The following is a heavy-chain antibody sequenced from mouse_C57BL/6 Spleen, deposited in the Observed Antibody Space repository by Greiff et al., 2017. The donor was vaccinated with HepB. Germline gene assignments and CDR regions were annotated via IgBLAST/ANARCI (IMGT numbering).Heavy chain of an antibody. CDR2: ISSGGDYI. D-gene: IGHD1-1*01. CDR1: GFTFSSYA. V-gene: IGHV5-9-1*02. J-gene: IGHJ1*03. CDR3: TREQITTVVHWYFDV. Sequence: DVHLVESGEGLVKPGGSLKLSCAASGFTFSSYAMSWVRQTPEKRLEWVAYISSGGDYIYYADTVKGRFTISRDNARNTLYLQMSSLKSEDTAMYYCTREQITTVVHWYFDVWGTGTTVTVSS.